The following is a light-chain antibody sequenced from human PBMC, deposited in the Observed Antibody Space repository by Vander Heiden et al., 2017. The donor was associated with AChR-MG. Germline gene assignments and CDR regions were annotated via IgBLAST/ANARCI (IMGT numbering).Light chain of an antibody. CDR1: QNVTSDY. CDR3: HQDGSSPWT. Sequence: DIVLTQSPGTLSLSPGERGTLSCRASQNVTSDYLAWYRQKPGQPPMLLIYGASNRATGIPDRFSGSGSGTDFTLTITRLEPEDFAVYCCHQDGSSPWTFGQGTKVDLK. CDR2: GAS. J-gene: IGKJ1*01. V-gene: IGKV3-20*01.